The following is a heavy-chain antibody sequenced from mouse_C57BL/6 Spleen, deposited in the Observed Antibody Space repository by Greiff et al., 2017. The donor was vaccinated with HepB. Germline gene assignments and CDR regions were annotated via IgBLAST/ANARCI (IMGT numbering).Heavy chain of an antibody. CDR1: GYTFTDYN. V-gene: IGHV1-18*01. CDR3: ARSDMRLRHFDY. D-gene: IGHD2-2*01. J-gene: IGHJ2*01. CDR2: INPNNGGT. Sequence: EVQLQQSGPELVKPGASVKIPCKASGYTFTDYNMDWVKQSHGKSLEWIGDINPNNGGTIYNQKFKGKATLTVDKSSSTAYMELRSLTSEDTAVYYCARSDMRLRHFDYWGQGTTLTVSS.